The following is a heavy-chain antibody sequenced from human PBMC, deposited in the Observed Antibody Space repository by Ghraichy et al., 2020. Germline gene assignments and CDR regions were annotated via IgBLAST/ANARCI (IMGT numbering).Heavy chain of an antibody. V-gene: IGHV3-11*01. CDR1: GFTFSDYY. CDR3: ARDEGKDDFWSGYPPYNWFDP. CDR2: ISSSGSTI. Sequence: GGSLRLSCAASGFTFSDYYMSWIRQAPGKGLEWVSYISSSGSTIYYADSVKGRFTISRDNAKNSLYLQMNSLRAEDTAVYYCARDEGKDDFWSGYPPYNWFDPWGQGTLVTVSS. J-gene: IGHJ5*02. D-gene: IGHD3-3*01.